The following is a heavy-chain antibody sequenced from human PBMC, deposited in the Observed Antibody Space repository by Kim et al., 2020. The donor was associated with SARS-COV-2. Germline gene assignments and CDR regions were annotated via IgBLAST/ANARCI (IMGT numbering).Heavy chain of an antibody. D-gene: IGHD6-13*01. V-gene: IGHV3-7*03. CDR2: IKQDGSEK. J-gene: IGHJ5*02. CDR3: ARVPPPYSSSWFDP. CDR1: GFTFSSYW. Sequence: GGSLRLSCAASGFTFSSYWMSWVRQAPGKGLEWVANIKQDGSEKYYVDSVKGRFTISRDNAKNSLYLQMNSLRAEDTAVYYCARVPPPYSSSWFDPWGQGTLVTVSS.